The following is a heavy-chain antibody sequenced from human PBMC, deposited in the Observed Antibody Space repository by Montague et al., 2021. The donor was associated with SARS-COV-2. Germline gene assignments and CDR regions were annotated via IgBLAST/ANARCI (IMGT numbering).Heavy chain of an antibody. CDR2: IYSSGST. CDR3: ARTGDAYTRYYFYY. CDR1: GGSVSSDY. J-gene: IGHJ4*02. D-gene: IGHD7-27*01. V-gene: IGHV4-59*02. Sequence: SETLSLTCSVSGGSVSSDYWSCILQPPGKGPEWIVYIYSSGSTSYNPSLKSRVTISIYTSKNQFSLRLSSVTAADTAVYYCARTGDAYTRYYFYYWGQGTLVTVSS.